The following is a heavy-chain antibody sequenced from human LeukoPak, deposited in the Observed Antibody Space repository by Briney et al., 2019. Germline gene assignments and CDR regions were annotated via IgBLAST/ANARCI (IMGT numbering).Heavy chain of an antibody. D-gene: IGHD3-3*01. CDR3: ARDGSGDGMDV. Sequence: ASVKVSCKASGYTFTSYDIKWVRQATGLGLEWMGWMHPNSGNTGYAQTFKGRVTMTRNTSISTAYMELSSLRSEDTAVYYCARDGSGDGMDVWGQGTTVTVSS. J-gene: IGHJ6*02. V-gene: IGHV1-8*01. CDR1: GYTFTSYD. CDR2: MHPNSGNT.